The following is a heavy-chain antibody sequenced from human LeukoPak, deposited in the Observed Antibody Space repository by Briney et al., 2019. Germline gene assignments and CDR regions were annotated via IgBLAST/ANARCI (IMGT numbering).Heavy chain of an antibody. CDR2: INPSGGST. CDR3: ARDDSSGYYREYYFDY. Sequence: GASVKVSCKASGYTFTSYYMHCVRQAPGQGLEWMEIINPSGGSTSYAQKFQGRVTMTRDTSTSTVYMELSSLRSEDTAVYYCARDDSSGYYREYYFDYWGQGTLVTVSS. D-gene: IGHD3-22*01. V-gene: IGHV1-46*01. CDR1: GYTFTSYY. J-gene: IGHJ4*02.